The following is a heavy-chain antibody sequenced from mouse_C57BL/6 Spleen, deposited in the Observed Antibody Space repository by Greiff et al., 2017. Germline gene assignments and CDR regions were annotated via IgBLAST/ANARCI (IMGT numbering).Heavy chain of an antibody. J-gene: IGHJ2*01. V-gene: IGHV1-80*01. Sequence: QVQLKESGAELVKPGASVKISCKASGYAFSSYWMNWVKQRPGKGLEWIGQIYPGDGDTNYNGKFKGKATLTADKSSSTAYMQLSSLTSEDSAVYFCARWEVTTLFDYWAKAPLSQSPQ. CDR1: GYAFSSYW. D-gene: IGHD2-2*01. CDR3: ARWEVTTLFDY. CDR2: IYPGDGDT.